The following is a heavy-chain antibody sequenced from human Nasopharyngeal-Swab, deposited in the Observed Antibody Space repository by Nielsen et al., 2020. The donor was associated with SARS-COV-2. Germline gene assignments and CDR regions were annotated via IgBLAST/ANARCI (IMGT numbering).Heavy chain of an antibody. V-gene: IGHV4-38-2*02. CDR1: GYSISSGYY. D-gene: IGHD3-22*01. Sequence: GSLRLSCTVSGYSISSGYYWGWIRRPPGKGLEWIGSIYHSGSTYYNPSLKSRVTISVDTSKNQFSLKLSSVTAADTAVYYCARDTQTYYDSSGYQDYWGQGTLVTVSS. CDR3: ARDTQTYYDSSGYQDY. CDR2: IYHSGST. J-gene: IGHJ4*02.